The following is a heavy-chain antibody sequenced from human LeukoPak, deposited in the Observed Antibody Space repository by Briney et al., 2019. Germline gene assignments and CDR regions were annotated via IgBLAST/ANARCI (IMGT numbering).Heavy chain of an antibody. CDR3: ARGAKYGDLYYYYGMDV. Sequence: ASVKVSCKASGYTFTGYYMHWVRQAPGQGLEWMGWINPNSGGTNYAQKFQGWVTMTRDTSISTAYMELSRLRSDDTAVYYCARGAKYGDLYYYYGMDVWGQGTTVTVSS. D-gene: IGHD4-17*01. V-gene: IGHV1-2*04. J-gene: IGHJ6*02. CDR1: GYTFTGYY. CDR2: INPNSGGT.